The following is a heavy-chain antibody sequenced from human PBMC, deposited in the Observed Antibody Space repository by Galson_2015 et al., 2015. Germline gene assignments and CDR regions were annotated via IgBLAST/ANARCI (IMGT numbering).Heavy chain of an antibody. Sequence: SLRLSCAASGFTFSGYAMSWVRQAPGKGLEWVSIISGSGGSTYYADSVKGRFTISRDNSKNMLYLQVNSLRAEDTAVYYCAKDWSDGGGSYFDYWGQGTLVTVSS. D-gene: IGHD2-15*01. CDR1: GFTFSGYA. V-gene: IGHV3-23*01. CDR2: ISGSGGST. CDR3: AKDWSDGGGSYFDY. J-gene: IGHJ4*02.